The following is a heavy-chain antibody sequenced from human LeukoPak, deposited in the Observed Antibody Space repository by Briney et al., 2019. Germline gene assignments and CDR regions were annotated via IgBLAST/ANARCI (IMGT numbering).Heavy chain of an antibody. Sequence: GGSLRLSCEASGFTFRSYAMTWVRQAPGKGLEWVSTIDDSGGNTYYADSVKGRFTISRDNSKNTLYLQMNSLRAEDTAVYYCARFPYYYYGMDVWGQGTTVTVSS. CDR1: GFTFRSYA. CDR3: ARFPYYYYGMDV. CDR2: IDDSGGNT. V-gene: IGHV3-23*01. J-gene: IGHJ6*02. D-gene: IGHD3-10*01.